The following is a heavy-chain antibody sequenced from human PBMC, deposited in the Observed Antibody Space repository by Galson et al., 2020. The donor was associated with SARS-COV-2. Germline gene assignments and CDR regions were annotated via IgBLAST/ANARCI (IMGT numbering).Heavy chain of an antibody. CDR3: ARDRTDQTGYFDY. J-gene: IGHJ4*02. CDR2: ISYDGSNK. Sequence: GGSLRLSCAASGFTFSSYAMHWVRQAPGKGLEWVVVISYDGSNKYYADSVKGRFTISRDNSKNTLYLQMNSLRAEDTAVYYCARDRTDQTGYFDYWGQGTLVTVSS. V-gene: IGHV3-30*04. D-gene: IGHD3-10*01. CDR1: GFTFSSYA.